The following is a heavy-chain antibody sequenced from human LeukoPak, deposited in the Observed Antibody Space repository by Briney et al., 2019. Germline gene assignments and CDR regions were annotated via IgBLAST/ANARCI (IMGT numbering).Heavy chain of an antibody. J-gene: IGHJ4*02. Sequence: GESLKISCKGSGYSFTNYWIGWMRQMPGKGLEWMGIIHPGNSNIRYSPSFEGQVTISADKSISTAYLQWSSLKASDSAMYYCANFYGDKDSDFAYWGQGTLVTVSS. CDR2: IHPGNSNI. CDR3: ANFYGDKDSDFAY. D-gene: IGHD4-23*01. CDR1: GYSFTNYW. V-gene: IGHV5-51*01.